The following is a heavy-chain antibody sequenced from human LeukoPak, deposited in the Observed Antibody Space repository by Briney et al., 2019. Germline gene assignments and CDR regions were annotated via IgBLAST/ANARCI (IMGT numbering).Heavy chain of an antibody. J-gene: IGHJ3*02. CDR2: IDPSDSYN. V-gene: IGHV5-10-1*01. CDR1: GYSFTSYW. Sequence: GASLKISCKGSGYSFTSYWISLVRQLPGKGLEWMGRIDPSDSYNNYRPSFQGHVTISADKSISTAYLQWSSLKASDTAIYYCARLRVRGVIGAFDIWGQGTLVTVS. CDR3: ARLRVRGVIGAFDI. D-gene: IGHD3-10*01.